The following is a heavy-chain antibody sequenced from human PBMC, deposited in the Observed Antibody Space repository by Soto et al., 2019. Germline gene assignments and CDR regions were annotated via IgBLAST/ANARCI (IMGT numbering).Heavy chain of an antibody. CDR1: GFTFSDYA. CDR3: AKGGCSGVSCGWFDP. CDR2: ISGSGGDT. D-gene: IGHD2-15*01. J-gene: IGHJ5*02. V-gene: IGHV3-23*01. Sequence: EVQLLESGGGLVQPGGSLRLSCAASGFTFSDYAMNWVRQAPGKGLEWVSGISGSGGDTYYADSVNGRFPISRDNSKSTLYLQMSSLRADDTAVYLFAKGGCSGVSCGWFDPWGQGTLVTVSS.